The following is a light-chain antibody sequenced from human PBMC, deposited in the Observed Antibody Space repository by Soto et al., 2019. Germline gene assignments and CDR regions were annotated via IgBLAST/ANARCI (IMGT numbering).Light chain of an antibody. V-gene: IGKV3-15*01. CDR3: QQYDKWPWT. CDR2: GAS. Sequence: MVTTQAPATLSVSPGQRATLSCRASQSVTTNLAWYQHKPGQAPRVLIHGASTRATGIPARFSGGGSGTEFTLTSSILQSEDFAVYHCQQYDKWPWTFGQGTKVDIK. J-gene: IGKJ1*01. CDR1: QSVTTN.